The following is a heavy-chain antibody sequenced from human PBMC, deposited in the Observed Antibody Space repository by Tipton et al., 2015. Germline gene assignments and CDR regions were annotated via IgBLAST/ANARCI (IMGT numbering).Heavy chain of an antibody. J-gene: IGHJ3*02. CDR2: IYPGDSHT. V-gene: IGHV5-51*01. Sequence: QLVQSGAEVKKPGESLRISCKASGYTFTNYWIGWVRQMPGKGLEWMGIIYPGDSHTRYNPSFEGQVTISADKSISTAYLQWSSLKASDTAMYYCARHVSFYYDTHGYDALDIWAQGTMVTVSS. CDR3: ARHVSFYYDTHGYDALDI. D-gene: IGHD3-22*01. CDR1: GYTFTNYW.